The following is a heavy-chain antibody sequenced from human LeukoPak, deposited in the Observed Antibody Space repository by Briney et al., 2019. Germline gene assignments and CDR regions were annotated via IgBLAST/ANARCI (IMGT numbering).Heavy chain of an antibody. CDR2: IINDRIT. Sequence: GGSLRLPCVLSGLTFSDAWMSWVRQAPGKGLEWVGRIINDRITDYAAPVQGRFSISRDNSKNTFYLQMNSLRTEDTGMYFCTWMATIFTVDYWGQGTLVTVSS. J-gene: IGHJ4*02. CDR1: GLTFSDAW. CDR3: TWMATIFTVDY. D-gene: IGHD5-12*01. V-gene: IGHV3-15*01.